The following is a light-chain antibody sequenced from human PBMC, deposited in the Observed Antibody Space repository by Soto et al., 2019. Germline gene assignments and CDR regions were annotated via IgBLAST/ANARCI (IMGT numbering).Light chain of an antibody. CDR2: SNN. V-gene: IGLV1-44*01. Sequence: QSVLTQPPSASGTPGQRVTISCSGSSSNIGSNTVNWYQQLPGTGPKLVIYSNNQRPSGVPDRFSGSKSGTSASLAISGLQSEDEADYYCVAWDDSLNGYVVFGGGTKVTVL. CDR1: SSNIGSNT. J-gene: IGLJ2*01. CDR3: VAWDDSLNGYVV.